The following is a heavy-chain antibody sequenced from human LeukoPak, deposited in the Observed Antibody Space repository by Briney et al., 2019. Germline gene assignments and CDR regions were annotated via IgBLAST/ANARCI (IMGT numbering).Heavy chain of an antibody. D-gene: IGHD3-10*01. CDR2: TYYSGST. Sequence: SETLSLTCTVSGGSISSSSYYWGWIRQPPGKGLEWIGSTYYSGSTNYNPSLKSRVTISVDTSKNQFSLKLSSVTAADTAVYYCARGRSPITMVRGVNKYFDYWGQGTLVTVSS. CDR3: ARGRSPITMVRGVNKYFDY. J-gene: IGHJ4*02. CDR1: GGSISSSSYY. V-gene: IGHV4-39*07.